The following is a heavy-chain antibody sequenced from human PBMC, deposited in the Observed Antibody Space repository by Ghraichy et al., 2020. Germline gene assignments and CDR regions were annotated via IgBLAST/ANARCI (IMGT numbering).Heavy chain of an antibody. D-gene: IGHD1-26*01. Sequence: SETLSLTCTVSGGSISSSSYYWGWIRQPPGKGLEWIVNIYYSWTTYSNPSLKSRVTISVDTSKNQFSLKLTSVTAADTAVYYCARPSGTSSPYKWFDPWGQGTLVTVSS. V-gene: IGHV4-39*01. CDR2: IYYSWTT. J-gene: IGHJ5*02. CDR1: GGSISSSSYY. CDR3: ARPSGTSSPYKWFDP.